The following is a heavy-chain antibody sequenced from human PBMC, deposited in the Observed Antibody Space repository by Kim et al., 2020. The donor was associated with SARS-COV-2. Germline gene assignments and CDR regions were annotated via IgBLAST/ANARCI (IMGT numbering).Heavy chain of an antibody. CDR2: IYYSGST. J-gene: IGHJ4*02. V-gene: IGHV4-31*03. CDR3: ARAALRYFDWSSWGLRMFDY. D-gene: IGHD3-9*01. Sequence: SETLSLTCTVSGGSISSGGYYWSWIRQHPGKGLEWIGYIYYSGSTYYNPSLKSRVTISVDTSKNQFSLKLSSVTAADTAVYYCARAALRYFDWSSWGLRMFDYGGQGTLVTVSS. CDR1: GGSISSGGYY.